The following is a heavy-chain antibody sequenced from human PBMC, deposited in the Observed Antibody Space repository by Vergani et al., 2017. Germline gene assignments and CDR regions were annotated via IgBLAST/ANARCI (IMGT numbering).Heavy chain of an antibody. Sequence: QVQLVESGGGVVQPGRSLRLSCAASGFTFSSYAMHWVRQAPGKGLEWVAVISYDGSNKYYADSVKGLFTISRDNSKNTLYLQMNSLRAEDTAVYYCARALHGMDVWGQGTTVTVSS. CDR3: ARALHGMDV. V-gene: IGHV3-30*01. J-gene: IGHJ6*02. CDR1: GFTFSSYA. CDR2: ISYDGSNK.